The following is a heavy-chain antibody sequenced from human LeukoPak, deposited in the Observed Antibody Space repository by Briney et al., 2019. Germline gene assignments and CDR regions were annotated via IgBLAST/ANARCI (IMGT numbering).Heavy chain of an antibody. J-gene: IGHJ4*02. CDR2: INPNSGGT. V-gene: IGHV1-2*02. Sequence: ASVKVSCKAFGYTFTGYYMHWVRQAPGQGLEWMGWINPNSGGTNYAQKFQGRVTMTRDTSISTAYMELSRLRSDDTAVYYCARELWFGEHSFDYWGQGTLVTVSS. D-gene: IGHD3-10*01. CDR1: GYTFTGYY. CDR3: ARELWFGEHSFDY.